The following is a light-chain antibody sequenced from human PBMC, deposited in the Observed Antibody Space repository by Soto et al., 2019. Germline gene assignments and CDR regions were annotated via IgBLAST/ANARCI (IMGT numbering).Light chain of an antibody. J-gene: IGKJ2*01. CDR1: QSVSSSY. Sequence: EILLTQSPGTLSLSPGERATLSCRASQSVSSSYLAWYQQKPGQAPRLLIYGASSRATGIPDRFSGSGSGTDFTLTIIRLEPEDFAVYYCQQYGSSQYTFGQGTKLEIK. V-gene: IGKV3-20*01. CDR2: GAS. CDR3: QQYGSSQYT.